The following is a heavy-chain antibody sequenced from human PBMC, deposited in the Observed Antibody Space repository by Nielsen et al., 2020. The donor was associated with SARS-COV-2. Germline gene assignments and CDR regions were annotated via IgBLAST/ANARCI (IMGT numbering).Heavy chain of an antibody. J-gene: IGHJ6*03. CDR3: ARDAHSSGPYYYYYMDV. Sequence: SQTLSLTCAISGDSVSSNSAAWNWIRQSPSRGLEWLGRTYYRSKWYNDYVVSVKSRITINPDTSKNQFSLQLNSVTPEDTAVYYCARDAHSSGPYYYYYMDVWGKGTTVTVSS. CDR1: GDSVSSNSAA. D-gene: IGHD6-19*01. CDR2: TYYRSKWYN. V-gene: IGHV6-1*01.